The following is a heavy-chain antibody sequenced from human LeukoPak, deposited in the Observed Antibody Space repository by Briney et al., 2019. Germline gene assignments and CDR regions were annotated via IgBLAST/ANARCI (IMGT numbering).Heavy chain of an antibody. CDR2: ISWNSGSI. D-gene: IGHD3-10*01. CDR3: AKVRRMVRGGIDY. Sequence: GGFLRLSCAASGFTFDDYAMHWVRQAPGKGLEWVSGISWNSGSIGYADSVKGRFTISRDNAKNSLYLQMNSLRAEDTALYYCAKVRRMVRGGIDYWGQGTLVTVSS. V-gene: IGHV3-9*01. CDR1: GFTFDDYA. J-gene: IGHJ4*02.